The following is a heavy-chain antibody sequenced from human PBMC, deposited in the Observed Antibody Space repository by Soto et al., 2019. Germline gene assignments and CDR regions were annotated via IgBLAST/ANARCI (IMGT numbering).Heavy chain of an antibody. CDR1: GFTFSDHY. CDR2: TRNKANSYTT. D-gene: IGHD4-17*01. Sequence: PGGSLRLSCAASGFTFSDHYMDWVRQAPGKGLEWVGRTRNKANSYTTEYAASVKGRFTTSRDDSKNSLYLQMNSLKTEDTAVYYCARAVHDGDYGSGVYYYYYYMDVWGKGTTVTVSS. V-gene: IGHV3-72*01. CDR3: ARAVHDGDYGSGVYYYYYYMDV. J-gene: IGHJ6*03.